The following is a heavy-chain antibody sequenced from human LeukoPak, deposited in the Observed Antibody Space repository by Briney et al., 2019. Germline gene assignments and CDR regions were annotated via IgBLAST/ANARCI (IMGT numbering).Heavy chain of an antibody. J-gene: IGHJ6*02. CDR2: SSGSGGIT. V-gene: IGHV3-23*01. Sequence: GGSLRLSCEASGFTFSRYAMIWVRQAPGKGLEWVSGSSGSGGITSYADSVKGRFTISRGNSKNTLYLQMKSLRAEDTALYYCAKGGTESYHYYGMDVWGQGTTVTVSS. D-gene: IGHD1-26*01. CDR3: AKGGTESYHYYGMDV. CDR1: GFTFSRYA.